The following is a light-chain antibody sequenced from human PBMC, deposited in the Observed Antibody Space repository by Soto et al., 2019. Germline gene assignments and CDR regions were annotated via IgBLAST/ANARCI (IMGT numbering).Light chain of an antibody. CDR1: SGHSSYA. J-gene: IGLJ1*01. Sequence: QSALTQSPSASASLGASVKLTCTLSSGHSSYAIAWHQQQPEKGPRYLMKLNSDGSHSKGDGIPDRFSGSSSGAERYLIISSLHSGDKPDYSRQTWGTGIQFFGTGPRLTVL. V-gene: IGLV4-69*01. CDR3: QTWGTGIQF. CDR2: LNSDGSH.